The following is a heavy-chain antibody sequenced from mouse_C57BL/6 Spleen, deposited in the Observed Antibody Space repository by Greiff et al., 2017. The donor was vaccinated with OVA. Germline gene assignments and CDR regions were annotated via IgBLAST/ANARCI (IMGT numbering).Heavy chain of an antibody. Sequence: VQLQQSGAELVRPGASVTLSCKASGYTFTDYEMRWVKQTPVHGLEWIGAIDPETGGTAYNQKFKGKAILTADKSSSTAYMELRSLTSEDSAVYYCTRERLRSYAMDYWGQGTSVTVSS. J-gene: IGHJ4*01. CDR3: TRERLRSYAMDY. V-gene: IGHV1-15*01. D-gene: IGHD1-1*01. CDR1: GYTFTDYE. CDR2: IDPETGGT.